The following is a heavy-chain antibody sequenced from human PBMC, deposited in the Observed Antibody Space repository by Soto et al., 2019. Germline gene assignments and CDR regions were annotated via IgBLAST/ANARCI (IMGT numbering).Heavy chain of an antibody. J-gene: IGHJ6*02. CDR1: GGSISSGGYY. CDR3: ARATSGGGYYGHYYGMDV. V-gene: IGHV4-31*03. D-gene: IGHD3-3*01. Sequence: SETLSLTCTVSGGSISSGGYYWSWIRQHPGKGLEWIGYIYYSGSTYYNPSLKSRVTISVDTSKNQFSLKLSSVTAADTAVYYCARATSGGGYYGHYYGMDVWGQGTTVTVSS. CDR2: IYYSGST.